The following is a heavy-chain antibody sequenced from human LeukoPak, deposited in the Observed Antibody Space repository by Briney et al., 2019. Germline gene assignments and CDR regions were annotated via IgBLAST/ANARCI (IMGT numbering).Heavy chain of an antibody. V-gene: IGHV3-53*01. D-gene: IGHD6-13*01. Sequence: GGSLRLSCAASGFTVSSNYMNWVRQAPGKGLEWVSVIYSGGTTSYADSVKGRFTISRDNSKNMLYLQMNSLRAEDTAVYYCAASSTWPGYFDYWGQGTLVTVSS. CDR3: AASSTWPGYFDY. CDR2: IYSGGTT. J-gene: IGHJ4*02. CDR1: GFTVSSNY.